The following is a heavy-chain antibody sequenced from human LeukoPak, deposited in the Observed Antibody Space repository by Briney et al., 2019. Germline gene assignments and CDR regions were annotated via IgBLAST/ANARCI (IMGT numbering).Heavy chain of an antibody. D-gene: IGHD5-24*01. CDR1: GFILSSSG. CDR2: IRYNASNK. Sequence: GGSLRLSCAASGFILSSSGMHWARQAPGKGLEWVTFIRYNASNKYYADSVKGPCTISRDNSKNTLSLQTNSLRAEDTALYYCAKDRGYYNSFPGCHDYWGQGTLVTVSS. CDR3: AKDRGYYNSFPGCHDY. J-gene: IGHJ4*02. V-gene: IGHV3-30*02.